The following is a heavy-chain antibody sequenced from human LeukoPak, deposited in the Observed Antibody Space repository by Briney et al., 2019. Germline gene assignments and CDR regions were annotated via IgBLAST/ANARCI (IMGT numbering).Heavy chain of an antibody. CDR2: ISGSGGST. V-gene: IGHV3-23*01. D-gene: IGHD3-22*01. CDR1: GFTFSSYA. J-gene: IGHJ4*02. CDR3: AKDADYYDSSGYRLSFDY. Sequence: PGGSLRLSCAASGFTFSSYAMSWVRQAPGKGLEWVSAISGSGGSTYYADSVKGRFTISRDNSKNTLYLQMNSLIAEDTAVYYCAKDADYYDSSGYRLSFDYWGQGTLVTVSS.